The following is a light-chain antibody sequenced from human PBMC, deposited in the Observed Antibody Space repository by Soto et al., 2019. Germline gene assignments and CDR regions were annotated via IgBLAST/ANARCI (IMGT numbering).Light chain of an antibody. CDR2: VAS. CDR3: QQYDSTPLT. J-gene: IGKJ4*01. CDR1: QSVSISF. V-gene: IGKV3-20*01. Sequence: EIELTQSPSSLSSSVGERATLSCRASQSVSISFLAWYQQKPGQAPRLLIYVASSKATGIPDRFSGSGSETDFTLTISRLEPEDFAAYYCQQYDSTPLTFGGGTNLEIK.